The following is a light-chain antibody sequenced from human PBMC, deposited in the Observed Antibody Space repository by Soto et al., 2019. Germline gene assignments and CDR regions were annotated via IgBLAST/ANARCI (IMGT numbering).Light chain of an antibody. CDR2: GAS. J-gene: IGKJ1*01. Sequence: DTVMTQSPATLSVSPGETATLSCRASQSVASNLAWYQQKPGQAPRLLIYGASPRATGIPARFSGSGSGTEFTLTISSLQSEDFAVYYCQQYNNWPRTFGQGTTMEIK. V-gene: IGKV3-15*01. CDR3: QQYNNWPRT. CDR1: QSVASN.